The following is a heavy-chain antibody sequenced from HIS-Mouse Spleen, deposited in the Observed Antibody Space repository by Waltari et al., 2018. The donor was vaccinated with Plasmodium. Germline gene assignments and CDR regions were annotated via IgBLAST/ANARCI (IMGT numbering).Heavy chain of an antibody. Sequence: QVQLQQWGAGLLTPSETLSLTCAVYGGSFSGYYWSWIRQPPGKGLEWIGEINHSGSTNYNPSLKSRVTISVDTSKNQFSLKLSSVTAADTAVYYCARGGYYGSSFDYWGQGTLVTVSS. D-gene: IGHD3-10*01. V-gene: IGHV4-34*01. CDR1: GGSFSGYY. CDR3: ARGGYYGSSFDY. J-gene: IGHJ4*02. CDR2: INHSGST.